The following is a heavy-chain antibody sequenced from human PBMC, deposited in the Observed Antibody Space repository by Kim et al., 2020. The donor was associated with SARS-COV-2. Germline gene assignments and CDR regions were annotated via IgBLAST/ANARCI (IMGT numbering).Heavy chain of an antibody. V-gene: IGHV7-4-1*02. Sequence: ASVKVSCKASGYTFTSYAMNWVRQAPGQGLEWMGWINTNTGNPTYAQGFTGRFVFSLDTSVSTAYLQISSLKAEDTAVYYCARDPKDTIFGVVIPRLGYYAMDVWRQGTTVTVSS. CDR1: GYTFTSYA. CDR3: ARDPKDTIFGVVIPRLGYYAMDV. J-gene: IGHJ6*02. CDR2: INTNTGNP. D-gene: IGHD3-3*01.